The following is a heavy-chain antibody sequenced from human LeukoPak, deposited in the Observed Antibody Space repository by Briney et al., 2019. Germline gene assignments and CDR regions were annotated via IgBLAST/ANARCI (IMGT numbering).Heavy chain of an antibody. CDR2: ISGSGSTI. D-gene: IGHD6-13*01. V-gene: IGHV3-11*04. CDR3: ARGHLVPTDY. J-gene: IGHJ4*02. Sequence: LSLTCAVYGGSFSGYNWSWIRQPPGKGLEWVSYISGSGSTINYADSVKGRFTISRDNAKNSLYLQMNSLRADDTAVYYCARGHLVPTDYWGQGTLVTVSS. CDR1: GGSFSGYN.